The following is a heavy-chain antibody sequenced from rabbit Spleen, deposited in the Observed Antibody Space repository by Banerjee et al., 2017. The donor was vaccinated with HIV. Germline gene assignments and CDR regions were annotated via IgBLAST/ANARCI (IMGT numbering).Heavy chain of an antibody. V-gene: IGHV1S40*01. CDR1: GLDFSGDSY. CDR3: ARDTGSSFSSYGMDL. Sequence: QSLEESGGGLVKPGASLTLTCKASGLDFSGDSYDSYMCWVRQAPGKGLEWIACINTATAKAVYANWAKGRFTISRTSSTTVTLQMTSLTVADTATYFCARDTGSSFSSYGMDLWGPGTLVTVS. CDR2: INTATAKA. J-gene: IGHJ6*01. D-gene: IGHD8-1*01.